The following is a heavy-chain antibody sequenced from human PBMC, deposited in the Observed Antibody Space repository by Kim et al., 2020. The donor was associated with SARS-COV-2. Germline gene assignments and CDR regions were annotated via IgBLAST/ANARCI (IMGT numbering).Heavy chain of an antibody. J-gene: IGHJ4*02. CDR1: GYTFISHA. D-gene: IGHD3-22*01. CDR3: ARGTSYYDDSSSVFFDY. Sequence: ASVKVSCKASGYTFISHAINWVRQAPGQVLEWMGWIDTNTGDPSYAQGFTGRLVFSLDTSVSTAYLQITSLKAEDTAVYYCARGTSYYDDSSSVFFDYWGQGTLVTVSS. CDR2: IDTNTGDP. V-gene: IGHV7-4-1*02.